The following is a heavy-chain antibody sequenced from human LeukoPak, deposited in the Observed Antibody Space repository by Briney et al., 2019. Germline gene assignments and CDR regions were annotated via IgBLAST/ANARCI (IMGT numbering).Heavy chain of an antibody. CDR2: IYTSWST. CDR1: GGSISSGSYY. CDR3: ARLWFGEVPPLYYYYYMDV. D-gene: IGHD3-10*01. V-gene: IGHV4-61*02. J-gene: IGHJ6*03. Sequence: SETLSLTCTVSGGSISSGSYYWSWIRQPAGKGLEWIGRIYTSWSTNYNPSLKSRVTISVDTSKNQFSLKLSSVTAADTAVYYCARLWFGEVPPLYYYYYMDVWGKGTTVTVSS.